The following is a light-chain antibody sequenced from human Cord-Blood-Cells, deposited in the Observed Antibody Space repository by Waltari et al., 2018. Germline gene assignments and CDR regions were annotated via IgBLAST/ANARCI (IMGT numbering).Light chain of an antibody. CDR1: QSDSSSY. CDR3: QQYGSSRT. J-gene: IGKJ1*01. Sequence: ELVLTQAPGTLSLSPGESATFSGRASQSDSSSYLAWYQQKPGQAPRLLIHGASSRATGIPDRFSGSGSGTDFTLTISRLEPEDFAVYYCQQYGSSRTFGQGTKVEIK. V-gene: IGKV3-20*01. CDR2: GAS.